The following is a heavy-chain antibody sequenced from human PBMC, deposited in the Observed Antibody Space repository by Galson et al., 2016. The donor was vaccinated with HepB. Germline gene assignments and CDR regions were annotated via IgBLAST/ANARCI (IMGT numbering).Heavy chain of an antibody. D-gene: IGHD1-26*01. V-gene: IGHV1-18*01. CDR1: DYTFTNYG. Sequence: SVKVSCKVSDYTFTNYGISWVRQAPGQGLEWMGWISVDIGDTAYVRKFQGRVSLTTDTSANTAYLELRRLRPDDTAMYYCARLVRSTKYTFYYYMDVWGKGTPVTVSS. CDR3: ARLVRSTKYTFYYYMDV. CDR2: ISVDIGDT. J-gene: IGHJ6*03.